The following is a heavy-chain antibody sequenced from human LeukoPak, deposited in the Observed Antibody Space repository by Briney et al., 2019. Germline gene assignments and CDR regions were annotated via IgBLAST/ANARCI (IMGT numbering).Heavy chain of an antibody. V-gene: IGHV4-4*09. CDR3: VRHRGSYRSFDT. D-gene: IGHD1-26*01. CDR2: IYASGST. J-gene: IGHJ3*02. CDR1: GGSISSDF. Sequence: SETLSLTCAVSGGSISSDFWSWIPEPPGKGLEWVGYIYASGSTNYNPSLKSRVAISADTSKNQFSLKLSSVTAADTAVYYCVRHRGSYRSFDTWGQGTRVTVSS.